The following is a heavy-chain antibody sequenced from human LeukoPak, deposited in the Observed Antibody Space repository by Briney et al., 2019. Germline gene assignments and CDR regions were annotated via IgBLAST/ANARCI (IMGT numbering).Heavy chain of an antibody. CDR2: ISGSGGST. D-gene: IGHD3-22*01. Sequence: PGGSLRLSCAASGFTFSSYGMSWVRQAPGKGLEWVSAISGSGGSTYYADSVKGRFTISRDNSKNTLYLQMNSLRAEDTAVYYXAKFSRPNYYDSSGYYYAFHDASDIWGQGTMVTVSS. CDR3: AKFSRPNYYDSSGYYYAFHDASDI. CDR1: GFTFSSYG. J-gene: IGHJ3*02. V-gene: IGHV3-23*01.